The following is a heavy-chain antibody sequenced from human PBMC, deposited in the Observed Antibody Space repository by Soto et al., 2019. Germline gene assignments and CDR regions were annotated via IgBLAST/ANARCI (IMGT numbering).Heavy chain of an antibody. CDR3: ARPKIAFYYWFDP. D-gene: IGHD1-26*01. Sequence: QLQLQESGPGLVKPSETLSLTCTVSGGSISSSSYYWGWIRQPPGKGLEWIGSIYYSGSTYYNPSLKPRATTSVDTSENQFSLKLSAATAADPPVYCARPKIAFYYWFDPWGHGTLVTVSS. V-gene: IGHV4-39*01. CDR1: GGSISSSSYY. CDR2: IYYSGST. J-gene: IGHJ5*02.